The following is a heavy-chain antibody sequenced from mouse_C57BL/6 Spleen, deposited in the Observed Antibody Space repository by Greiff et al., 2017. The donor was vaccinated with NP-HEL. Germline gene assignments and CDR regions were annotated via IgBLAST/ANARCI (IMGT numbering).Heavy chain of an antibody. D-gene: IGHD2-2*01. CDR1: GFTFSDYY. V-gene: IGHV5-16*01. CDR3: ATFYYGYDGYFDY. J-gene: IGHJ2*01. CDR2: INYDGSST. Sequence: EVKLVESEGGLVQPGSSMKLSCTASGFTFSDYYMAWVRQVPEKGLEWVANINYDGSSTYYLDSLKSRFIISRDNAKNILYLQMSSLKSEDTATYYCATFYYGYDGYFDYWGQCTTLTVSS.